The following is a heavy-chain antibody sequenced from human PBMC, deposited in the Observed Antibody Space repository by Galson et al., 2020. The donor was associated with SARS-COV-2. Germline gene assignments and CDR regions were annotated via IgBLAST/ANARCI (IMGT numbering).Heavy chain of an antibody. CDR1: GYDFSGQW. J-gene: IGHJ2*01. CDR2: IYPGDSDT. Sequence: GESLKISCTGSGYDFSGQWITWVRRMPGKGLEWMGVIYPGDSDTKYSPSLQGQVTISADKSIRTAYLPWSSRKASDTAIYYCARALLYNGNYYWYFDLCGRGTRVTVSS. CDR3: ARALLYNGNYYWYFDL. D-gene: IGHD1-26*01. V-gene: IGHV5-51*01.